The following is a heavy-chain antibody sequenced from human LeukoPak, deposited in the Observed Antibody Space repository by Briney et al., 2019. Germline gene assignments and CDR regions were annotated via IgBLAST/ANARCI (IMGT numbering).Heavy chain of an antibody. CDR3: ARDLAVEGVLGY. D-gene: IGHD6-19*01. Sequence: GGSLRLSCAASGFTFSSYSMSWVRQAPGKGLEWVSSITSSSTYIYYADSLKGRFTISRDNAKNSLYLQMNSLRAEDTAVYYCARDLAVEGVLGYWGQGTLVTVSS. CDR1: GFTFSSYS. V-gene: IGHV3-21*01. CDR2: ITSSSTYI. J-gene: IGHJ4*02.